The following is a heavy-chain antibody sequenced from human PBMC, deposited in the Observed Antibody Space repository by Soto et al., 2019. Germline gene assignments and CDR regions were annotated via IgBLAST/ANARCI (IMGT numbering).Heavy chain of an antibody. CDR1: GGNFNMYT. J-gene: IGHJ4*02. CDR2: IIPMIDTP. V-gene: IGHV1-69*18. Sequence: QVHLVQSGPEVKKPGSSVNVSCKASGGNFNMYTFSWVRQAPGQGLEWMGMIIPMIDTPNYARKFQGRLTITADETTRTAFMQLSSLRFDDTAVYYCAGGQGLGFDYWGRGALVTV. CDR3: AGGQGLGFDY.